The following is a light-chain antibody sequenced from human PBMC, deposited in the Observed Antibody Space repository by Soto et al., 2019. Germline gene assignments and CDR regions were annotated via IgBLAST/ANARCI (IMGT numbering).Light chain of an antibody. CDR1: QSVSSS. J-gene: IGKJ4*01. CDR3: QQRSNWLT. Sequence: EIVLTQSPATLSLSPGERATLSCSASQSVSSSLASYQQKPGQAPRLLIYDASNRATGIPARFSGSGSGTDFTLTISCLEPEDFAVYYCQQRSNWLTFGGGTQVEIK. CDR2: DAS. V-gene: IGKV3-11*01.